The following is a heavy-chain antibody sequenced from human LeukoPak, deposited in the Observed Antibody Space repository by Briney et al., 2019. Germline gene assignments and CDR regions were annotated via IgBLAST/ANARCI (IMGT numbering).Heavy chain of an antibody. CDR3: ARGGIAAAGTAYNWFDP. CDR2: INHSGST. Sequence: SETLSLTCAVYGGSFSGYYWSWIRQPPGKGLEWIGEINHSGSTNYNPSLKSRVTISVDTSKNQFSLKLSSVTAADTAVYYCARGGIAAAGTAYNWFDPWGQGTLVTVSS. V-gene: IGHV4-34*01. D-gene: IGHD6-13*01. CDR1: GGSFSGYY. J-gene: IGHJ5*02.